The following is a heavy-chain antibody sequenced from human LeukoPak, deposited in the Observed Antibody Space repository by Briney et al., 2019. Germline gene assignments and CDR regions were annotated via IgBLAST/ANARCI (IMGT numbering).Heavy chain of an antibody. Sequence: PGGSLRLSCAASGFTFSSYGMHWVRQAPGKGLEWVAVISYDGSNKYYADSVKGRFTVSRDNSKDTLYLQMNSLRAEDAAVYYCAKDRGVTSIDYWGLGTLVTVSS. V-gene: IGHV3-30*18. CDR2: ISYDGSNK. CDR1: GFTFSSYG. J-gene: IGHJ4*02. CDR3: AKDRGVTSIDY. D-gene: IGHD2-8*01.